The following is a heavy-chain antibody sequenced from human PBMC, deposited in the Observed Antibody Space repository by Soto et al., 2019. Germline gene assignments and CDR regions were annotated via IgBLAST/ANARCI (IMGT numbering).Heavy chain of an antibody. CDR3: ARDRASIVVVTGIGY. CDR2: IWYDGSNK. CDR1: GFTFSSYG. V-gene: IGHV3-33*01. D-gene: IGHD2-21*02. J-gene: IGHJ4*02. Sequence: QVQLVESGGGVVQPGRSLRLSCAASGFTFSSYGMHWVRQAPGKGLEWVAVIWYDGSNKYYADSVKGRFTISRDNSKNTLYLQMNSLRAEDTAGYYCARDRASIVVVTGIGYWGQGTLVTVSS.